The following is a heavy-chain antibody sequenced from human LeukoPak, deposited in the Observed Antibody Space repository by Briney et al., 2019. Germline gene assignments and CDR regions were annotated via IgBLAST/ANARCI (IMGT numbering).Heavy chain of an antibody. CDR2: ISYSGT. V-gene: IGHV4-39*01. Sequence: SETLSLTCTVSGGSISISNYYWGCIRQPPGRGLEWIGSISYSGTYYNPSLKSRLTISVDTSKNHFSLNLRSVTAADTAVYYCARRTSNPVGAIDYWGQGTLVTVSS. CDR1: GGSISISNYY. J-gene: IGHJ4*02. D-gene: IGHD1-26*01. CDR3: ARRTSNPVGAIDY.